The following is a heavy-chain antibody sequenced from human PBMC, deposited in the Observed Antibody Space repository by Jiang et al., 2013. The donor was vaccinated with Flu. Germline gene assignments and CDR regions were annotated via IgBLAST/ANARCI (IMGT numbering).Heavy chain of an antibody. CDR2: IYPGDSDT. J-gene: IGHJ5*02. V-gene: IGHV5-51*01. D-gene: IGHD6-13*01. CDR3: ARVRGSSLPYNWFDP. Sequence: MGIIYPGDSDTRYSPSFQGQVTISADKSISTAYLQWSSLKASDTAMYYCARVRGSSLPYNWFDPWGQGTLVTVSS.